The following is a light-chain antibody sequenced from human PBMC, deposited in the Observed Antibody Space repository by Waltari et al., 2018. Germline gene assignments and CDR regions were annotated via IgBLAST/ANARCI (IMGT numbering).Light chain of an antibody. J-gene: IGKJ2*02. CDR3: QQYGSSPPST. Sequence: EIVLTQSPGTLSLSPGERATLSCRASQRVSSSYLAWYQQKPGQAPRLLIYGASSRATGIPDRFGGSWSGTDFTLTISRLEPEDFAVYYCQQYGSSPPSTFGQGTKLEIK. V-gene: IGKV3-20*01. CDR1: QRVSSSY. CDR2: GAS.